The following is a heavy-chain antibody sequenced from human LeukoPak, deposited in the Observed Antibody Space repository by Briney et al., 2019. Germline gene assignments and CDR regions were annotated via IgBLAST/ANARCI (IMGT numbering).Heavy chain of an antibody. V-gene: IGHV3-23*01. CDR1: GFSFSNYV. D-gene: IGHD3-10*01. CDR2: ISGSGDST. Sequence: PGGSLRLSCAASGFSFSNYVMTWVRQAPGKGLEWVSAISGSGDSTYYADSVEGRFAISRDNSKNMLYLQMNSLRAEDTAVYYCARSLRVRGVPDYMDVWGKGITVTISS. CDR3: ARSLRVRGVPDYMDV. J-gene: IGHJ6*03.